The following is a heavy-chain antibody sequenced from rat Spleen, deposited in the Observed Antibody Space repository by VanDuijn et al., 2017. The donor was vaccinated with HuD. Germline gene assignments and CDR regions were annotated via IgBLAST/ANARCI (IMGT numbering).Heavy chain of an antibody. V-gene: IGHV5-20*01. Sequence: EVQLVESGGGLVQPGRSMKLSCAASGFTFSNYGMAWVRQAPKRGLEWVAYISYDGGSTYYRDSVKGRFTISRDNAKSTLYLQMDSLRSEDTATYYCTTEGIRGFAYWGQGTLVTVSS. CDR3: TTEGIRGFAY. CDR2: ISYDGGST. D-gene: IGHD1-4*01. CDR1: GFTFSNYG. J-gene: IGHJ3*01.